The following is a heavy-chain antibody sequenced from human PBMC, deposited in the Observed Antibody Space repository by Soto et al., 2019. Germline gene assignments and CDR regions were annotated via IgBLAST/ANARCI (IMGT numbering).Heavy chain of an antibody. V-gene: IGHV3-23*01. CDR1: GFTFSSYA. D-gene: IGHD5-12*01. Sequence: PGGSLRLSCAASGFTFSSYAMSWVRQAPGKGLEWVSAISGSGGSTYYADSVKGRFTISRDNSKNTLYLQMNSLRAEDTTVYYCAKDHSGYDYGWLDPWGQGTLVTVSS. CDR2: ISGSGGST. CDR3: AKDHSGYDYGWLDP. J-gene: IGHJ5*02.